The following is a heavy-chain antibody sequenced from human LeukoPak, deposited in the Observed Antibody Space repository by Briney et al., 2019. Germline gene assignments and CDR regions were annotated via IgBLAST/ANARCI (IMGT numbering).Heavy chain of an antibody. V-gene: IGHV3-23*01. J-gene: IGHJ4*02. D-gene: IGHD3-9*01. Sequence: GGSLRLSCAASGFTFSSYAMSWVRQAPGKGLEWVSAISGSGGSTYYADSVKGRFTISRDNSKNTLYLQMNSLRADDTAVYYCAKDKDFDILTAYYYWGQGTLVTVSS. CDR2: ISGSGGST. CDR3: AKDKDFDILTAYYY. CDR1: GFTFSSYA.